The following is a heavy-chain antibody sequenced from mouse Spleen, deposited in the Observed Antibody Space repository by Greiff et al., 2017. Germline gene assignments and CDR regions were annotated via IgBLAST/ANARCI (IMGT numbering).Heavy chain of an antibody. CDR1: GYSITSGYY. CDR2: ISYDGSN. CDR3: ARGALPMDY. V-gene: IGHV3-6*01. J-gene: IGHJ4*01. Sequence: EVKLQESGPGLVKPSQSLSLTCSVTGYSITSGYYWNWIRQFPGNKLEWMGYISYDGSNNYNPSLKNRISITRDTSKNQFFLKLNSVTTEDTATYYCARGALPMDYWGQGTSVTVSS.